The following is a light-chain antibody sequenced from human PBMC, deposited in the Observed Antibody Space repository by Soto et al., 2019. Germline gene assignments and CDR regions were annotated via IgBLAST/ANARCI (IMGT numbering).Light chain of an antibody. CDR3: YSYAGSSTTVV. J-gene: IGLJ2*01. CDR1: SSDVGSYNL. Sequence: QSVLTQPASVSGSPGQSITISCTGTSSDVGSYNLVSWYQQHPGKAPKLMIYEGSERPSGVSNRFSGSKSGNTASLTISGLQAEDEADYYCYSYAGSSTTVVFGGGTKVTVL. CDR2: EGS. V-gene: IGLV2-23*01.